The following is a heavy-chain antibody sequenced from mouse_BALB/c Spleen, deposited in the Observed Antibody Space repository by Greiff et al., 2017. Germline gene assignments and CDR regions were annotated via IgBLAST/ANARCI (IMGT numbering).Heavy chain of an antibody. CDR3: ARHLYYGSSYVRAMDY. CDR1: GFTFSSYA. J-gene: IGHJ4*01. CDR2: ISSGGSYT. V-gene: IGHV5-9-3*01. Sequence: EVKLVESGGGLVKPGGSLKLSCAASGFTFSSYAMSWVRQTPEKRLEWVATISSGGSYTYYPDSVKGRFTISRDNAKNTLYLQMSSLRSEDTAMYYCARHLYYGSSYVRAMDYWGQGTSVTVSS. D-gene: IGHD1-1*01.